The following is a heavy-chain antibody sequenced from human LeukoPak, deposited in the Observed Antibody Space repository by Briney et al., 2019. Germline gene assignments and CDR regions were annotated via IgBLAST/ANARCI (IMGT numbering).Heavy chain of an antibody. CDR3: ARPRGEDFWTVMGAFDI. V-gene: IGHV4-39*01. J-gene: IGHJ3*02. D-gene: IGHD3/OR15-3a*01. CDR2: IYYSGST. CDR1: GDSISSTAYY. Sequence: SEILSLTCTVSGDSISSTAYYWGWSRQPPGKGLEWIGSIYYSGSTYYNPSLKSRVTISVDTSKNQFSLKLSSVTAADTAVYYCARPRGEDFWTVMGAFDIWGQGTMVTVSS.